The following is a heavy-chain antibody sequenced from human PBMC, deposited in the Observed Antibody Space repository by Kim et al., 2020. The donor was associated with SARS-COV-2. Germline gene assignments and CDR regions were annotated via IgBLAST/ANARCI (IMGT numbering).Heavy chain of an antibody. D-gene: IGHD5-12*01. V-gene: IGHV3-53*01. CDR2: IYSGGST. Sequence: GGSLRLSCAASGFTVSSNYMSWVRQAPGKGLEWVSVIYSGGSTYYADSVKGRFTISRDNSKNTLYLQMNSLRAEDTAVYYCASRTWLPKSHNYYYYYGMDVWGQGTTVTVSS. CDR3: ASRTWLPKSHNYYYYYGMDV. CDR1: GFTVSSNY. J-gene: IGHJ6*02.